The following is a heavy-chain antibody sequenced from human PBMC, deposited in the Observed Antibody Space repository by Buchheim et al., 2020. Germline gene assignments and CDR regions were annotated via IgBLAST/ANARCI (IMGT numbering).Heavy chain of an antibody. CDR1: GFSLSTNRMC. Sequence: QVTLRESGPALVKPTQTLTLTCSFSGFSLSTNRMCVSWMRQPPGKALEWLARIDWDEDEYYSASLRARLTTSKDTSRNQVVLTLTNVGPADTGTYYCARSPTDYFYQYGMDVWGQGTT. J-gene: IGHJ6*02. V-gene: IGHV2-70*15. CDR3: ARSPTDYFYQYGMDV. CDR2: IDWDEDE.